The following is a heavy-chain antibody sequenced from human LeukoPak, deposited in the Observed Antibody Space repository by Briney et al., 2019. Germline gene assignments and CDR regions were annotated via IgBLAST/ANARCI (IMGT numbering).Heavy chain of an antibody. J-gene: IGHJ6*03. CDR1: GGTFSSYA. CDR2: IIPIFGTA. Sequence: SVKVSCKASGGTFSSYAISWVRQTPGQGLEWMGRIIPIFGTANYAQKFQGRVTITTDESTSTAYMELSSLRSEDTAVYYCARDVAIPPPKNYYYMDVWGKGTTVTVSS. CDR3: ARDVAIPPPKNYYYMDV. V-gene: IGHV1-69*05. D-gene: IGHD2-21*01.